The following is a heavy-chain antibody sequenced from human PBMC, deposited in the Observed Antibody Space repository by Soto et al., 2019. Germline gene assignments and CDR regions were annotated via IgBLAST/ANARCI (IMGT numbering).Heavy chain of an antibody. CDR1: GFTFSSYS. CDR3: ARGDYDYVWGSYRYAGEDY. J-gene: IGHJ4*02. CDR2: ISSSSSYI. D-gene: IGHD3-16*02. Sequence: GESLKISCAASGFTFSSYSMNWVRQAPGKGLEWVSSISSSSSYIYYADSVKGRFTISRDNAKNSLYLQMNSLRAEDTAVYYCARGDYDYVWGSYRYAGEDYWGQGTLVTVS. V-gene: IGHV3-21*01.